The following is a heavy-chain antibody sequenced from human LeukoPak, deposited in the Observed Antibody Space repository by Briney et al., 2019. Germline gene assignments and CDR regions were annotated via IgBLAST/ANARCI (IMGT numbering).Heavy chain of an antibody. J-gene: IGHJ4*02. D-gene: IGHD3-10*01. CDR2: INHSGST. CDR3: ARGYGSGTDY. CDR1: GGSFSGYY. V-gene: IGHV4-34*01. Sequence: SETLSLTCAVYGGSFSGYYWSWIRQPPGKGLEWIGEINHSGSTNYNPSLKSRVNISVDTSKNQFSLKLSSVTAADTAVYYCARGYGSGTDYWGQGTLVTVSS.